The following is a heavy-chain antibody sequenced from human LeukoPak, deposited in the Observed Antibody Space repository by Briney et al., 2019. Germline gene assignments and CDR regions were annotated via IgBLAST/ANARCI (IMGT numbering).Heavy chain of an antibody. CDR1: GFTFSRYA. CDR2: ISSSSSYI. D-gene: IGHD6-19*01. CDR3: ARESSGWAYYYYGMDV. Sequence: GGSLRLSCAASGFTFSRYAMNWVRQAPGKGLEWVSSISSSSSYIYYADSVKGRFTISRDNAKNSLYLQMNSLRAEDTAVYYCARESSGWAYYYYGMDVWGQGTTVTVSS. V-gene: IGHV3-21*01. J-gene: IGHJ6*02.